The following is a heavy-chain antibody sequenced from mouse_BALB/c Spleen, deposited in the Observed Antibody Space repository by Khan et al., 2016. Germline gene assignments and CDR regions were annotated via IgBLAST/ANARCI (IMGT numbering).Heavy chain of an antibody. Sequence: EVKLLESGGGLVQPGGSLKLSCAASGFDFSRYWMSWVRQDPGKGLEWIGEINPDSSTINYTPSLKDKFIISRDTAKNTLYLQMSKVRSEDTAHYYCATQYGNYVVYAMDYWGQVTSVAVSS. V-gene: IGHV4-1*02. D-gene: IGHD2-10*02. CDR2: INPDSSTI. CDR3: ATQYGNYVVYAMDY. J-gene: IGHJ4*01. CDR1: GFDFSRYW.